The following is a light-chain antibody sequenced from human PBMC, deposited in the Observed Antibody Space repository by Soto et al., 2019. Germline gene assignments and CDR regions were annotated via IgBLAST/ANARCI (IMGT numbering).Light chain of an antibody. CDR2: ENN. V-gene: IGLV1-51*02. CDR1: SSHIGNNY. J-gene: IGLJ2*01. CDR3: GTWDSSLSAVV. Sequence: QSVLTQPPSVSAAPGQKVTLSCSGSSSHIGNNYVSWYQQLPGTAPKLLIYENNKRPSGIPDRFSGSKSGTSATLDITGLQTGDEADYYCGTWDSSLSAVVFGGGTKLTVL.